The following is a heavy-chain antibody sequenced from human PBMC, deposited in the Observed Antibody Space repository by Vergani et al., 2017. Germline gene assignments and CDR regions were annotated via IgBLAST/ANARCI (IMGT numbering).Heavy chain of an antibody. J-gene: IGHJ4*02. Sequence: EVQLLESGGGLVQPGGSLRLSCAASGFTFSSYAMSWVRQAPGKGLEWGSAISGSGGSTYYADSVKVLFTISRDNSKNTLYLQMNSLRAEDTAVYYCAKYEDTVTYVDYWGQGTLVTVSS. D-gene: IGHD4-11*01. V-gene: IGHV3-23*01. CDR1: GFTFSSYA. CDR3: AKYEDTVTYVDY. CDR2: ISGSGGST.